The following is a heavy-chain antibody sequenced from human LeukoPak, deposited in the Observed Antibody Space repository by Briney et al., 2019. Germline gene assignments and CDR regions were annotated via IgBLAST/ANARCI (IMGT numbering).Heavy chain of an antibody. CDR1: GGSISSYY. CDR2: IYYSGST. CDR3: AREGNSGSYFGY. V-gene: IGHV4-59*01. D-gene: IGHD5-12*01. J-gene: IGHJ4*02. Sequence: PSETLSLTCTVSGGSISSYYWSWIRQPPGKGLEWIGYIYYSGSTNYNPSLKSRVTISVDTSKNQFSLKLSSVTAADTAVYYCAREGNSGSYFGYWGQGTLVPVSS.